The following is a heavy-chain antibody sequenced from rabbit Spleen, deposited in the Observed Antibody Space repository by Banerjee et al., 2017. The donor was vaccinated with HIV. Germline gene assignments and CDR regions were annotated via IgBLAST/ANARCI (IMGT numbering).Heavy chain of an antibody. D-gene: IGHD2-1*01. Sequence: EQLEESGGGLVKPEGSLTLTCKASRVSFSDKDVMCWVRQAPGKGLEWIACINTITGKSVYATWAKGRFIMSRTSSTTVTLQMTSLTAADAATYFCARSSATMTMVITGYYFDLWGPGTLVTVS. CDR1: RVSFSDKDV. CDR3: ARSSATMTMVITGYYFDL. CDR2: INTITGKS. V-gene: IGHV1S45*01. J-gene: IGHJ4*01.